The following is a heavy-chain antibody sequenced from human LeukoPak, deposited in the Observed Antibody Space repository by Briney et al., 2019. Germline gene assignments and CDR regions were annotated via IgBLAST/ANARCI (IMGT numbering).Heavy chain of an antibody. CDR3: ARVYCSSTSCPSRRY. CDR2: INPNSGGT. CDR1: GYTFTGYY. J-gene: IGHJ4*02. D-gene: IGHD2-2*01. Sequence: ASVKVSCKASGYTFTGYYMHWVRQAPGQGVEWMGWINPNSGGTNYAQKFQGRVTMTRDTSISTAYMELSRLRSDDTAVYYCARVYCSSTSCPSRRYWGQGTLVTVSS. V-gene: IGHV1-2*02.